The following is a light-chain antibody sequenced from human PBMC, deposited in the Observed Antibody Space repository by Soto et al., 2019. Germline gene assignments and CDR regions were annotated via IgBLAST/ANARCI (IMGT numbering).Light chain of an antibody. CDR3: QQYNSYWT. CDR2: DAS. V-gene: IGKV1-5*01. CDR1: QSISSW. J-gene: IGKJ1*01. Sequence: DIQMTQSPCTLSASVGDRVTITCRASQSISSWLAWYQQKPGKAPKLLIYDASSLESGVPSRFSGSGSGTEFTLTISSLQPDDFATYYCQQYNSYWTFGQGTRWIS.